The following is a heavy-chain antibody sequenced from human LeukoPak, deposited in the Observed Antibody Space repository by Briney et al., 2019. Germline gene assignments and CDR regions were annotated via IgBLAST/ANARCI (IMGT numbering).Heavy chain of an antibody. V-gene: IGHV3-74*01. D-gene: IGHD5-24*01. CDR1: GFTFSSYW. CDR2: INSDGSST. Sequence: GGSLRLPCAASGFTFSSYWMHWVRQAPGKGLVWVSRINSDGSSTNYADSVKGRFTISRDNAKNTLYLQMNSLRAEDTAVYYCARLDGYNFRFGYYYYGMDVWGQGTTVTVSS. J-gene: IGHJ6*02. CDR3: ARLDGYNFRFGYYYYGMDV.